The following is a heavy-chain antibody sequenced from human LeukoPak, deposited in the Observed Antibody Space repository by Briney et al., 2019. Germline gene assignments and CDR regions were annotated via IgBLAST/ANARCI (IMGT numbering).Heavy chain of an antibody. D-gene: IGHD3-22*01. CDR2: MNPSGST. CDR1: GGSFSGYY. Sequence: PSETLSLTCAVYGGSFSGYYWAWIRQTPEKGLEWIGEMNPSGSTNYNPSLKSRVTISVDTSKNQFSLELSSVTAADTAVYYCARGRQDVTMIVVVMTAVSYYLDVWGKGTTVTVS. V-gene: IGHV4-34*01. J-gene: IGHJ6*03. CDR3: ARGRQDVTMIVVVMTAVSYYLDV.